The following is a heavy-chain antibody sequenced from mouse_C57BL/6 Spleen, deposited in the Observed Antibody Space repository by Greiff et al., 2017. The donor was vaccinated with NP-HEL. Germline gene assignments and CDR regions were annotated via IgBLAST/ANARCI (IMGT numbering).Heavy chain of an antibody. Sequence: QVQLQQPGAELVMPGASVKLSCKASGYTFTSYWMHWVKQRPGQGLEWIGEIDPSDSYTNYNQKFKGKSTLTVDKSSSTAYMQLSSLTSEDSAVYYCARKVLGAMDYWGQGTSVTVSS. CDR3: ARKVLGAMDY. CDR2: IDPSDSYT. D-gene: IGHD3-3*01. V-gene: IGHV1-69*01. J-gene: IGHJ4*01. CDR1: GYTFTSYW.